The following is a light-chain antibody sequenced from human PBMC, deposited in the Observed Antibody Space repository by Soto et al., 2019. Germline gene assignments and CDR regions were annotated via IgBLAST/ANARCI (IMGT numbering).Light chain of an antibody. CDR1: QSVSSK. CDR3: QHYNSYSEA. CDR2: DAS. J-gene: IGKJ1*01. V-gene: IGKV1-5*01. Sequence: EIQMTQSPSTLSASVGDRVTISCRASQSVSSKLAWYQQKPGRAPKFLIYDASSLESGVPSRFSGSGSGTEVILTISSLQPDDVATDYCQHYNSYSEAFGQGTKVDIK.